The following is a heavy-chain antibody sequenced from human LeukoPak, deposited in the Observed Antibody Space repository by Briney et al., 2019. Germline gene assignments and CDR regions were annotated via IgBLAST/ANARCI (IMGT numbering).Heavy chain of an antibody. CDR1: GFTFSNYW. CDR3: ARLTTVRDY. Sequence: GGSLRLSCAASGFTFSNYWMHWVRQAPGKGLEYVSAISSNGGSTYYANSVKGRFTISRDNSKNTLYLQMGSLRAEDMAVYYCARLTTVRDYWGQGTLVTVSS. V-gene: IGHV3-64*01. J-gene: IGHJ4*02. D-gene: IGHD4-11*01. CDR2: ISSNGGST.